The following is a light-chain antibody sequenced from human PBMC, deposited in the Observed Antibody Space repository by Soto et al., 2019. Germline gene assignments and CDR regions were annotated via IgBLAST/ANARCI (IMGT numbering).Light chain of an antibody. CDR3: QQYDNLPLT. CDR2: DAS. V-gene: IGKV1-33*01. Sequence: DIQMTQSPSSLSASVGDRVTITCQASQDIANYLNWYQQKAGRAPKFLIYDASNLETGVPSRFSGSGSGTDFTLTISSLQPEDIATYYWQQYDNLPLTFGAGTKVDIX. J-gene: IGKJ4*01. CDR1: QDIANY.